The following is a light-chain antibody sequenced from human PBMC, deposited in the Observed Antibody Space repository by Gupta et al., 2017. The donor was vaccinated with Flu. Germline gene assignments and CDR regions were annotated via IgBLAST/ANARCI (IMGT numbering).Light chain of an antibody. V-gene: IGLV3-1*01. CDR1: NFGHRI. CDR3: QVWDSSAAV. Sequence: TGHNFGHRIFCCYQQMPGQSPILVIYQDSKRPSGVPERFLGSNSGNTATLSISGAQPADEADYYCQVWDSSAAVFEAGTKVTVL. CDR2: QDS. J-gene: IGLJ1*01.